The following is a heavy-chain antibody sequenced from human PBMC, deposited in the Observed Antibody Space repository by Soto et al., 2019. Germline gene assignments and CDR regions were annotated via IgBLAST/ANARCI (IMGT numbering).Heavy chain of an antibody. D-gene: IGHD3-22*01. CDR2: ISSSSSTI. CDR1: GFTFSSYS. Sequence: EVQLVESGGGLVQPGGSLRLSCAASGFTFSSYSMNWVRQAPGKGLEWVSYISSSSSTIYYADSVKGRFTISRDNAKNSLYLQMNSLRAEDTAVYYCARDSALRSGYHNHWGQGTLVTVSS. J-gene: IGHJ4*02. CDR3: ARDSALRSGYHNH. V-gene: IGHV3-48*01.